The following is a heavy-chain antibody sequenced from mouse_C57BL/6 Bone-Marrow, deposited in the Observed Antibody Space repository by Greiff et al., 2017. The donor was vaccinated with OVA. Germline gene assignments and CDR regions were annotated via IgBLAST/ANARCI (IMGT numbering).Heavy chain of an antibody. Sequence: EVMLVESGGGLVQPKGSLKLSCAASGFSFNTYAMNWVRQAPGKGLEWVARIRSKSNNYATYYADSVKDRFTISRDDSESMLYLQMNNLKTEDTAMYYCVRHEGARWYFDVWGTGTTVTVSS. CDR1: GFSFNTYA. J-gene: IGHJ1*03. CDR3: VRHEGARWYFDV. V-gene: IGHV10-1*01. CDR2: IRSKSNNYAT.